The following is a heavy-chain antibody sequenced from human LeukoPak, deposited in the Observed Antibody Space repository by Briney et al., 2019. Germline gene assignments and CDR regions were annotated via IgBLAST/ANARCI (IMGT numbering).Heavy chain of an antibody. Sequence: PGGSLRLSCAASGFTFSSYSMNWVRQAPGKGLEWVSSISSSSSYIYYADSVKGRFTTSRDNAKNSLYLQMNSLRAEDTAVYYCARDPGDSSGYYLYYYFDYWGQGTLVTVSS. CDR1: GFTFSSYS. J-gene: IGHJ4*02. V-gene: IGHV3-21*01. CDR2: ISSSSSYI. D-gene: IGHD3-22*01. CDR3: ARDPGDSSGYYLYYYFDY.